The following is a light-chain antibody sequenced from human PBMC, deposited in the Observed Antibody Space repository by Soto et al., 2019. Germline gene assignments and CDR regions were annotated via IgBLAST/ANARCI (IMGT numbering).Light chain of an antibody. J-gene: IGKJ1*01. V-gene: IGKV1-39*01. Sequence: DIQMSQSPSSLSASVGDSVTITCRASQTISNSLTWYQHKPGRAPKLLFFAASTLQSGVPSRFSASGSGTDFALTISTLQPEDVATYYCQQSYSSPRTFGQGTKVEVK. CDR1: QTISNS. CDR2: AAS. CDR3: QQSYSSPRT.